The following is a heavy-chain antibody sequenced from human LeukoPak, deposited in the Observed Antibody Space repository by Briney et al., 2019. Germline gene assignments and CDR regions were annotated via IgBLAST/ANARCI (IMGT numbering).Heavy chain of an antibody. CDR1: GGTFSRYA. CDR2: IIPIFGIA. D-gene: IGHD5-12*01. J-gene: IGHJ4*02. Sequence: SVKVSCKASGGTFSRYAISWVRQPAGQGLEWMGRIIPIFGIAKYAQKFQGRVTITADKSTSTAYMELSSLRSEDTAVYYCARAPKSRGYSGYAFTYYFDYWGQGTLVTVSS. V-gene: IGHV1-69*04. CDR3: ARAPKSRGYSGYAFTYYFDY.